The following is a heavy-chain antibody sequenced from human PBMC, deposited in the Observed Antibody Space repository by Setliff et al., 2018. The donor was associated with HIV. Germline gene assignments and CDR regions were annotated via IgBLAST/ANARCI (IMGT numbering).Heavy chain of an antibody. CDR2: IKQDGSEK. CDR1: GFTVTTYW. D-gene: IGHD3-10*01. Sequence: GGSLRLPWAASGFTVTTYWMSWVRQATGKGLGWVANIKQDGSEKYYLDSVKGRFTISRDNAKNSLFLQMNSLRAEDTAVYYCARGYYGSDLQNAMDVWGQGTTVTVSS. J-gene: IGHJ6*02. V-gene: IGHV3-7*01. CDR3: ARGYYGSDLQNAMDV.